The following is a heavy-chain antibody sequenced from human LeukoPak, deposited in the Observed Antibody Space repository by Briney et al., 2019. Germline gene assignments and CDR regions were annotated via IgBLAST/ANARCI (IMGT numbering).Heavy chain of an antibody. D-gene: IGHD3-16*02. CDR1: GFTFDDYA. V-gene: IGHV3-9*03. CDR2: ISWNSGSI. CDR3: AKDSDYVWGSYRSSFDY. Sequence: GGSLRLSCAASGFTFDDYAMHWVRHAPGKGLEWVSGISWNSGSIVYADSVKGRFTISRDNAKNSLYLQMNSLRAEDMALYYCAKDSDYVWGSYRSSFDYWGQGTLVTVSS. J-gene: IGHJ4*02.